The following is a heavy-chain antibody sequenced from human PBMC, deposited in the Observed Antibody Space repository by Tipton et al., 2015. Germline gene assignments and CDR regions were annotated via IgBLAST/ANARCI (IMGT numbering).Heavy chain of an antibody. CDR3: AKDKIGSYADYYQRLDV. D-gene: IGHD5-18*01. V-gene: IGHV3-23*01. CDR2: LSGSGTGT. J-gene: IGHJ6*02. Sequence: GSLRLSCSASGFTFSRYAMSWVRQAPGKGLEWVSGLSGSGTGTYYADSVKGRFSISRDNSKNTLYLQMSSLRAEDTAVYYCAKDKIGSYADYYQRLDVWGHGTTVTVSS. CDR1: GFTFSRYA.